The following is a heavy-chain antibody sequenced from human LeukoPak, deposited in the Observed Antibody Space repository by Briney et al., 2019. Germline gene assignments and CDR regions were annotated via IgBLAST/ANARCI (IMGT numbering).Heavy chain of an antibody. J-gene: IGHJ4*02. D-gene: IGHD4-23*01. Sequence: TLSLTCTVSGGSISSGGYYWSWVRQHPGKGLEWIGYISYSGSTFYNPSLKSRVTISIDTSKNQFSLRLSSVTAADTAMYYCARGPDYGGNSAFDHWGQGTLVTVSS. V-gene: IGHV4-31*03. CDR1: GGSISSGGYY. CDR2: ISYSGST. CDR3: ARGPDYGGNSAFDH.